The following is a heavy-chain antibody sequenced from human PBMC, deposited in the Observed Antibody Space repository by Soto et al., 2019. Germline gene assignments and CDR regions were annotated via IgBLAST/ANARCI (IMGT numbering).Heavy chain of an antibody. Sequence: SETLSLTCAVYGGSFSGYYWSWIRQPPGKGLEWIGEINHSGSTNYNPSLKSRVTISVDTSKNQFSLKLSSLTAADTAVYYCARDSWYRNYYFWSGYYTKPPYGMDVWGQGSTVTVSS. CDR1: GGSFSGYY. J-gene: IGHJ6*02. CDR3: ARDSWYRNYYFWSGYYTKPPYGMDV. V-gene: IGHV4-34*01. CDR2: INHSGST. D-gene: IGHD3-3*01.